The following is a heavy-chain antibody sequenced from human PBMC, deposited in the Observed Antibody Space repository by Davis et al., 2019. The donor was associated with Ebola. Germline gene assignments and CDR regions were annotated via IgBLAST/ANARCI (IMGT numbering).Heavy chain of an antibody. V-gene: IGHV1-8*02. CDR2: MNPNSGNT. J-gene: IGHJ6*02. CDR1: GYTFTSYA. Sequence: ASVKVSCKASGYTFTSYAMHWVRQAPGQGLEWMGWMNPNSGNTGYAQKFQGRVTMTRNTSISTAYMELSSLRSEDTAVYYCAREVYYYYYGMDVWGQGTTVTVSS. CDR3: AREVYYYYYGMDV.